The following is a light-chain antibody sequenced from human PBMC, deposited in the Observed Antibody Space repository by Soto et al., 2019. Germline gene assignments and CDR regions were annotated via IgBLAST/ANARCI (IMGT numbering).Light chain of an antibody. CDR1: QSVSGNN. Sequence: EIVLTQSPGTLSLSPGERATLSCRASQSVSGNNLVWYQQKPGQAPRLLIYGVSSRATGIPDRFSGSGSGTGFTLTISRLEPDDFAVYYCQQYDSSLWTFGQGTKVEIK. J-gene: IGKJ1*01. CDR3: QQYDSSLWT. V-gene: IGKV3-20*01. CDR2: GVS.